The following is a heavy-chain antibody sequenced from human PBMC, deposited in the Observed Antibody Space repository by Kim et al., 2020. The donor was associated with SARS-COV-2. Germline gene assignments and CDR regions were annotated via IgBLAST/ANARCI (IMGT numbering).Heavy chain of an antibody. Sequence: SVKVSCKASGGTFSSYAISWVRQAPGQGLEWMGGIIPIFGTANYAQKFQGRVTITADESTSTAYMELSSLRSEDTAVYYCARELRRRVDIVVVPAARFDPWGQGTLVTVSS. V-gene: IGHV1-69*13. CDR2: IIPIFGTA. CDR3: ARELRRRVDIVVVPAARFDP. D-gene: IGHD2-2*03. J-gene: IGHJ5*02. CDR1: GGTFSSYA.